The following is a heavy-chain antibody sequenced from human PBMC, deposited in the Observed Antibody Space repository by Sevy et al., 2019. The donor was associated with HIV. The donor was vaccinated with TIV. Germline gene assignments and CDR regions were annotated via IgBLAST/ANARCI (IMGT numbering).Heavy chain of an antibody. Sequence: GGSLRLSCAASGFTFSSYGMHWVRQAPGKGLEWVAVIWNDGSNQYYADSVEGRLTVSRDNSTNTLYLQMNSLRAEDTAVYYGARAPGYCTSTNCYDWFDPWGHGTLVTVSS. CDR2: IWNDGSNQ. CDR3: ARAPGYCTSTNCYDWFDP. V-gene: IGHV3-33*01. J-gene: IGHJ5*02. D-gene: IGHD2-2*01. CDR1: GFTFSSYG.